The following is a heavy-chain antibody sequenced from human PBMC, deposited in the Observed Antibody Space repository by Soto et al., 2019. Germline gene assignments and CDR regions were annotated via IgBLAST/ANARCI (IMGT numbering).Heavy chain of an antibody. CDR3: ARGHSTSGYDS. V-gene: IGHV4-34*01. J-gene: IGHJ4*02. D-gene: IGHD6-6*01. Sequence: SETLSLTCTVSGGSISSYYWSWIRQPPGKGLEWIGEIHHSGSTHYNPSLKSRLTFSIDESQSQFYMMLTSVTAADTALYFCARGHSTSGYDSWGQGSLVTVS. CDR2: IHHSGST. CDR1: GGSISSYY.